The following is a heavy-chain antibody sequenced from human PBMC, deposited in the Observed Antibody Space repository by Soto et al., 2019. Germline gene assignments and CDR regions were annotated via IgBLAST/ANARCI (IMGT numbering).Heavy chain of an antibody. V-gene: IGHV1-8*01. Sequence: QVQLVQSGAEVKKPGASVKVSCKASGYTFTSYDINWVRQTTGQGLEWMGWMNPNSGNTGYAQKFQGRVTMTRNTSISTAYMELSSLRSEDTAVYYCAGERSAAGTGWFDPWGQGTLVTVSS. CDR1: GYTFTSYD. D-gene: IGHD6-13*01. J-gene: IGHJ5*02. CDR2: MNPNSGNT. CDR3: AGERSAAGTGWFDP.